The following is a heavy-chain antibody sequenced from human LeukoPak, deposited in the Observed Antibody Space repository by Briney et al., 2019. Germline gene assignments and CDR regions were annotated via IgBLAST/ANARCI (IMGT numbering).Heavy chain of an antibody. CDR3: TTYAVPAPMLAGGAY. D-gene: IGHD2-2*01. V-gene: IGHV3-15*01. CDR1: GFTFDNAW. J-gene: IGHJ4*02. Sequence: GGSLRPSCAASGFTFDNAWMSWVRQAPGKGLEWLGRIRSKTDGGTPDYAASVKGRFTISRDDSKTTLYLQMNSLKTEDTAVYYCTTYAVPAPMLAGGAYWGQGTLVTVSS. CDR2: IRSKTDGGTP.